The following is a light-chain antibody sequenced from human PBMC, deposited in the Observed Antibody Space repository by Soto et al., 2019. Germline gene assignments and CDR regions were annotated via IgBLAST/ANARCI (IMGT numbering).Light chain of an antibody. V-gene: IGLV1-40*01. CDR3: QYYDSSLSVL. J-gene: IGLJ2*01. CDR1: SSNIGAGYD. CDR2: GNS. Sequence: QSVLPQPPSVSGAPGQRVTISCTGSSSNIGAGYDVHWYQQLPGTAPKPLIYGNSNRPSGVPDRFSGSKSGTSASLAITGLQADDEADYYCQYYDSSLSVLFGGGTKLTVL.